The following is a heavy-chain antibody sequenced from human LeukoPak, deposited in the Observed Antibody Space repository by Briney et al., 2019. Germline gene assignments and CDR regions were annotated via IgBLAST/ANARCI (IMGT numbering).Heavy chain of an antibody. Sequence: GGSLRLSCAASGFTFSSYAMNWVRQAPGKGLEWVSAISGSGDNTYYAASVKGRFTISRDNSKNTLYMQMNSLTAADTAVYYCARRGYSYGYGDAFDIWGQGTMVTVSS. J-gene: IGHJ3*02. CDR3: ARRGYSYGYGDAFDI. CDR2: ISGSGDNT. V-gene: IGHV3-23*01. CDR1: GFTFSSYA. D-gene: IGHD5-18*01.